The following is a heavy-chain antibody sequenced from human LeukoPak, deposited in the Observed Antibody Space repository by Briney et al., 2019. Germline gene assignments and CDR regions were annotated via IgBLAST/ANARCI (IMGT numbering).Heavy chain of an antibody. CDR2: ISYDGSNK. CDR1: GFTSSSYA. Sequence: PGGSLRLSCAASGFTSSSYAMHWVRQAPGKGLEWVAVISYDGSNKYYADSVKGRFTISRDNSKNTLYLQMNSLRAEDTAVYYCARDHNYDSSGLDYWGQGTLVTVSS. V-gene: IGHV3-30-3*01. D-gene: IGHD3-22*01. J-gene: IGHJ4*02. CDR3: ARDHNYDSSGLDY.